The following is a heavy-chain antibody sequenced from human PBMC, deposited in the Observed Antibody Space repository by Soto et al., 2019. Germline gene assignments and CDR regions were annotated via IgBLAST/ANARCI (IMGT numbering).Heavy chain of an antibody. CDR1: GYTFTSYG. CDR2: ISAYNCNT. V-gene: IGHV1-18*04. D-gene: IGHD3-22*01. J-gene: IGHJ6*02. CDR3: ARDNPRIVFVPYYYYGMDV. Sequence: ASVKVACKASGYTFTSYGMSLVRQAPGQGLEGMGCISAYNCNTNYAKKLQGRVTMTTDTSTSTAYMELRRVRSDDTAVYYCARDNPRIVFVPYYYYGMDVWGQGTTVTVSS.